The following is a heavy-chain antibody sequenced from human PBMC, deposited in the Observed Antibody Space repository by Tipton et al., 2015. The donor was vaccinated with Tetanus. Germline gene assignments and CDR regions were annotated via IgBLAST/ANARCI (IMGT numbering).Heavy chain of an antibody. CDR3: ARPIKQWLVPVDS. CDR2: IYYSGST. Sequence: TLSLTCSVSGGSISGSNYFWNWIRQQPGKGPEWIGYIYYSGSTHYNPSLKSRVTISLDTSKTHFYLNLSSVTAADTAVYYCARPIKQWLVPVDSWGRGTLVTVSS. CDR1: GGSISGSNYF. J-gene: IGHJ4*02. V-gene: IGHV4-31*03. D-gene: IGHD6-19*01.